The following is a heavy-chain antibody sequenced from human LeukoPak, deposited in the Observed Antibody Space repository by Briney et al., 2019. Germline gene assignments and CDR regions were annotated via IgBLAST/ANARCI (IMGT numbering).Heavy chain of an antibody. V-gene: IGHV1-69*05. CDR2: IIPIFGTA. CDR3: ARDEDYGIFVNVDY. D-gene: IGHD4-17*01. CDR1: GGTFSSYA. Sequence: SVKVSCKASGGTFSSYAISWVRQAPGQGLEWMGGIIPIFGTANYAQKFQGRVTMTTDTPTSTAYMELRSLRSDDTAVYYCARDEDYGIFVNVDYWGQGTLVTVSS. J-gene: IGHJ4*02.